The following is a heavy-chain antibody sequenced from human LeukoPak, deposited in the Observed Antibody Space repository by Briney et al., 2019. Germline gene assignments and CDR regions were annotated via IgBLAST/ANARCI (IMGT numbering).Heavy chain of an antibody. CDR1: GYTFTSYD. V-gene: IGHV1-8*01. CDR2: MNPNSGNT. Sequence: ASVKVSCKASGYTFTSYDINWVRQAIGQGLEWMGWMNPNSGNTGYAQKFQGRVTMTRDASISTAYMELSRLRSDDTAMYYCARDERYDSSGYPFDYWGQGTLVTVSS. CDR3: ARDERYDSSGYPFDY. J-gene: IGHJ4*02. D-gene: IGHD3-22*01.